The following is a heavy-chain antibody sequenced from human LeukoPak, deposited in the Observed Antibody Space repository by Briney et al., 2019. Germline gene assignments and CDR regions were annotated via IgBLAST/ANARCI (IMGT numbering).Heavy chain of an antibody. CDR2: IYYSGST. J-gene: IGHJ2*01. V-gene: IGHV4-30-4*01. CDR3: ARAKLRFLEWLLQYWYFDL. Sequence: SETLSLTCTVSGGSISSGDYYWSWIRQPPGKGLEWIGYIYYSGSTYYNPSLKSRVTISVDTSKNQFSLKLSSVTAADTAVYYCARAKLRFLEWLLQYWYFDLWGRGTLVTVSS. D-gene: IGHD3-3*01. CDR1: GGSISSGDYY.